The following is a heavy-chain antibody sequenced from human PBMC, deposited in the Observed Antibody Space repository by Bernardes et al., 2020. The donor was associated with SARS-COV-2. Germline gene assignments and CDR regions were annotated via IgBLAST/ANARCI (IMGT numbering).Heavy chain of an antibody. CDR1: GFTFSSYA. D-gene: IGHD6-13*01. V-gene: IGHV3-23*01. CDR2: ISGSGGST. J-gene: IGHJ6*02. Sequence: GGSLRLSCAASGFTFSSYAMSWVRQAPGKGLEWVSAISGSGGSTYYADSVKGRFTISRDNSKNTLYLQMNSLRAEDTAVFYCAKDSYIAAAGMGGDYYYYGMDVWGQGTTVTVSS. CDR3: AKDSYIAAAGMGGDYYYYGMDV.